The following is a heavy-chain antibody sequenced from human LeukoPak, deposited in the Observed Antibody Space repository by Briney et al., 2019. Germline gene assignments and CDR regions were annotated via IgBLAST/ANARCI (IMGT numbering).Heavy chain of an antibody. CDR1: GYSISSGYY. Sequence: SETLSLTCTVSGYSISSGYYWGWIRQPPGKGLEWIGSIYHSGSTYYNPSLKSRVTISVDTSKNQFSLKLSSVTAADTAVYYCARHTMVRGVIRGVNWFDPWGQGTLVTVSS. D-gene: IGHD3-10*01. CDR2: IYHSGST. CDR3: ARHTMVRGVIRGVNWFDP. V-gene: IGHV4-38-2*02. J-gene: IGHJ5*02.